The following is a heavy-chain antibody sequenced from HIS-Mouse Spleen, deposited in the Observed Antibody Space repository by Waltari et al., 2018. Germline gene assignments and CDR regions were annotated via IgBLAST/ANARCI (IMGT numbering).Heavy chain of an antibody. CDR3: ARDTVPHTLYFDL. Sequence: QVQLVESGGGVVQPGRSLRLSCAASGFTFSSYAMPWVRQAPGTGLEWVAVLSYDGSNKYYEDSGKGRFTISRDNSKSTLYLQMNSLRAEDTAVYYCARDTVPHTLYFDLWGRGTLVTVSS. CDR1: GFTFSSYA. D-gene: IGHD2-21*01. CDR2: LSYDGSNK. V-gene: IGHV3-30*04. J-gene: IGHJ2*01.